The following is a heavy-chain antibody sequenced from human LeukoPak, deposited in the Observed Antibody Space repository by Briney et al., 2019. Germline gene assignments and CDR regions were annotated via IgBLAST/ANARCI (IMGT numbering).Heavy chain of an antibody. CDR1: GGSISSYY. Sequence: SETLSLTCTVSGGSISSYYWSWIRQPPGKGPEWIGYIYYSGSTNYNPSLKSRVTISVDTSKNQFSLKLSSVTAADTAVYYCARGAVAGGRWFDPWGQGTLVTVSS. D-gene: IGHD6-19*01. V-gene: IGHV4-59*01. CDR3: ARGAVAGGRWFDP. CDR2: IYYSGST. J-gene: IGHJ5*02.